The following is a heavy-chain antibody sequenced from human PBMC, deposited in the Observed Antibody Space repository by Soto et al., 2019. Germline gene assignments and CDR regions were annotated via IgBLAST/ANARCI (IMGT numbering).Heavy chain of an antibody. CDR2: ISGIGGST. CDR3: ARGCLGP. J-gene: IGHJ5*02. V-gene: IGHV3-23*01. Sequence: EVQLLESGGGVVQPGGSLRLSCKASGFMFSSYDMSWVRQAPGKGLEWVSAISGIGGSTNHADSVTGRFTISGDKSKNKLYLQMNRLRAEDTAVYYCARGCLGPWGQGTLVTVFS. CDR1: GFMFSSYD.